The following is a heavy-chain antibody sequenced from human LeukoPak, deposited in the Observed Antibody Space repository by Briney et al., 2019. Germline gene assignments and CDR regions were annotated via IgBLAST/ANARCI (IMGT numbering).Heavy chain of an antibody. D-gene: IGHD1-1*01. CDR1: GFTFSIYE. CDR3: ARATVGLDY. Sequence: GGSLRLSCAASGFTFSIYEMNWVRQAPGKGLESISYISRSGSSIDYTDSVKGRFTISRDNAKNSLYLQMNSLRADDTAVYYCARATVGLDYWGQGTLVTVSS. J-gene: IGHJ4*02. V-gene: IGHV3-48*03. CDR2: ISRSGSSI.